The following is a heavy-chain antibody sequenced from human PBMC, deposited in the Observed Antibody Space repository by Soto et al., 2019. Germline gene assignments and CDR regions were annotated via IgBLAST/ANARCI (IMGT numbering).Heavy chain of an antibody. CDR3: ARDVIAVAGSADY. D-gene: IGHD6-19*01. V-gene: IGHV3-53*01. CDR2: ISSDGGT. CDR1: AFTVRSNY. J-gene: IGHJ4*02. Sequence: PGWSLRLSCAASAFTVRSNYMSWVRQAPGKGLEWVSAISSDGGTYYTDSVKGRFTISRDKSKNTLYLQMNDLTAEDTAVYYCARDVIAVAGSADYWGQGTLVTASS.